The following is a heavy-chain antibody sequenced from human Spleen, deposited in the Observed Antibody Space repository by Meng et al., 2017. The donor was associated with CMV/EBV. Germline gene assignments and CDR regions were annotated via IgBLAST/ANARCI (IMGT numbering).Heavy chain of an antibody. CDR2: IKSKADGGTT. CDR1: W. V-gene: IGHV3-15*01. Sequence: WMRWGRRARGKGLEWVGRIKSKADGGTTDYAAPVKGRLTISRDDSKNTLYLQMNSLKTEDTAVYYCTTSFGYGDIVVVPAAISFDYWGQGTLVTVSS. D-gene: IGHD2-2*02. J-gene: IGHJ4*02. CDR3: TTSFGYGDIVVVPAAISFDY.